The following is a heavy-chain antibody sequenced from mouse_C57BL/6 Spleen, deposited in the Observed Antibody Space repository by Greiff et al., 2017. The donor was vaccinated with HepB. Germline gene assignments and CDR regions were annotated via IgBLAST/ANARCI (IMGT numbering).Heavy chain of an antibody. V-gene: IGHV1-69*01. CDR1: GYTFTSYW. CDR3: ARSRDGYLYAMDY. J-gene: IGHJ4*01. CDR2: IDPSDSYT. Sequence: QVQLQQPGAELVMPGASVKLSCKASGYTFTSYWMHWVKQRPGQGLEWIGEIDPSDSYTNYNQKFKGKSTLTVDKSSSTAYMQLSSLTSEDSAVYYCARSRDGYLYAMDYWGQGTSVTVSS. D-gene: IGHD2-3*01.